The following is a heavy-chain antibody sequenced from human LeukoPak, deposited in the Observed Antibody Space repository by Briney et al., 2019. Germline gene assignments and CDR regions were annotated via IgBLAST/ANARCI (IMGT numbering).Heavy chain of an antibody. V-gene: IGHV3-23*01. CDR2: ISGSGGST. D-gene: IGHD3-9*01. CDR3: TTGDILTGYYLSGYFDY. J-gene: IGHJ4*02. Sequence: GGSLRLSCAASGFTFSSYTMSWVRQAPGKGLEWVSAISGSGGSTYYADSVKGRFTISRDNSKNTLYLQMNSLRAEDTAVYYCTTGDILTGYYLSGYFDYWGQGTLVTVSS. CDR1: GFTFSSYT.